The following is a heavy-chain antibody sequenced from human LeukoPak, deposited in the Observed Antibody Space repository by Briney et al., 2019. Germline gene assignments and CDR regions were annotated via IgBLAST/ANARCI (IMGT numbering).Heavy chain of an antibody. V-gene: IGHV4-34*01. CDR2: INHSGST. D-gene: IGHD3-10*01. J-gene: IGHJ4*02. Sequence: LEWIGEINHSGSTNYNPSLKSRVTISVDTSKNQFSLKLSSVTAADTAVYYCARGLWFRESRPFDYWGQGTLVTVSS. CDR3: ARGLWFRESRPFDY.